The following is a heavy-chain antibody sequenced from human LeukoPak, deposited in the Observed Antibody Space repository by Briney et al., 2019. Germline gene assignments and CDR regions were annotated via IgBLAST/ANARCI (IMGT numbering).Heavy chain of an antibody. CDR2: INPNSGGT. V-gene: IGHV1-2*04. CDR3: ARDALLGAAANWFDP. J-gene: IGHJ5*02. Sequence: ASVTVSCKASGYTFTGYYMHWVRQAPGQGLEWMGWINPNSGGTNYAQKFQGWVTVTRDTSISTAYMELSRLRSDDTAVYYCARDALLGAAANWFDPWGQGTLVTVSS. D-gene: IGHD6-13*01. CDR1: GYTFTGYY.